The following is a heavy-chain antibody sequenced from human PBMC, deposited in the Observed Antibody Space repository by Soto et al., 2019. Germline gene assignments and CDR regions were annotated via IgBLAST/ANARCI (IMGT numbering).Heavy chain of an antibody. CDR2: IISIFGTA. CDR3: ARDGGGYGAADY. CDR1: GGTFSSYG. V-gene: IGHV1-69*01. D-gene: IGHD5-12*01. Sequence: QVQLVQSGAEVKKPGSSVKVSCKASGGTFSSYGISWVRQAPGQGLEWMGGIISIFGTANYVQKFQGRVTITADESTSTAYMELSSLRSEDTAVYYCARDGGGYGAADYWGQGTLVTVSS. J-gene: IGHJ4*02.